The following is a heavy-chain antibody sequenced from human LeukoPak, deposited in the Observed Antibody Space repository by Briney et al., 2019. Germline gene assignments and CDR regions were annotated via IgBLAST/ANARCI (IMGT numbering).Heavy chain of an antibody. J-gene: IGHJ4*02. CDR1: GFTFSSYA. V-gene: IGHV3-23*01. CDR3: AKDTTIVIAVALDY. CDR2: ISGSGGGT. D-gene: IGHD6-19*01. Sequence: GGSLRLSCAASGFTFSSYAMSWVRQAPGKGLEWVSAISGSGGGTYYADSVKGRFTISRDNSKNTLYLQMNSLRAEDTAVYYCAKDTTIVIAVALDYWGRGTLVTVSS.